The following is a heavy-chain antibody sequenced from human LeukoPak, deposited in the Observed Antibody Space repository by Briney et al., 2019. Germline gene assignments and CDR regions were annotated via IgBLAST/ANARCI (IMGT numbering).Heavy chain of an antibody. CDR1: GFTFSSYW. D-gene: IGHD3-10*01. J-gene: IGHJ4*02. CDR3: ARGGPMVRGAIGY. V-gene: IGHV3-74*01. Sequence: GSLSLSCAASGFTFSSYWMHWVRQAPGKGLVWVSRINSDGSSTSYADSVKGRFTISRDNAKNTLYLQMNSLRAEDTAVYYCARGGPMVRGAIGYWGQGTLVTVSS. CDR2: INSDGSST.